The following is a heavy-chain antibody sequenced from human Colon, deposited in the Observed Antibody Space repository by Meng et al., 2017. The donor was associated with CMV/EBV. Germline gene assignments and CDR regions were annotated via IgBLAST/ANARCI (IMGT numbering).Heavy chain of an antibody. CDR3: ARGHDFDY. V-gene: IGHV3-23*01. D-gene: IGHD3-16*01. Sequence: GESLKISCAASGFTFSSYAMSWVRQAPGKGLEWVSAISGSGGSTYYADSVKGRFTISRDNSKNTLYLQMNSLRAEDTAVYYCARGHDFDYWGQGTQVTVSS. CDR2: ISGSGGST. CDR1: GFTFSSYA. J-gene: IGHJ4*02.